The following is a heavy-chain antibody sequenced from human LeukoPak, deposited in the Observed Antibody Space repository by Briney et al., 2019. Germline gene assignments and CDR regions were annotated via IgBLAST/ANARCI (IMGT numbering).Heavy chain of an antibody. J-gene: IGHJ4*02. CDR1: GFTFSSYA. D-gene: IGHD1-26*01. CDR3: AKDKRELSVYYFDY. Sequence: TGGSLRLPCAASGFTFSSYAMSWVRQAPGKGLEWVSAISGSGGSTYYADSVKGRFTISRDNSKNTLYLQMNSLRAEDTAVYYCAKDKRELSVYYFDYWGQGTLVTVSS. CDR2: ISGSGGST. V-gene: IGHV3-23*01.